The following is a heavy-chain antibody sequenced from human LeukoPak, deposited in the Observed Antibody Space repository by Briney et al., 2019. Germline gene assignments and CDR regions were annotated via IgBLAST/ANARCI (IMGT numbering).Heavy chain of an antibody. D-gene: IGHD6-13*01. CDR3: AKRGHYSINWYHYFDF. J-gene: IGHJ4*02. CDR1: GFTFTTYG. V-gene: IGHV3-30*18. CDR2: IASNGGSE. Sequence: PGGSLRLSCAASGFTFTTYGLHWVCQAPGKGLEWVAAIASNGGSEYYADSVKGRFTISRDNSKNTLFLQMNSLRPDDTAVYYCAKRGHYSINWYHYFDFWGQGIMVTVSS.